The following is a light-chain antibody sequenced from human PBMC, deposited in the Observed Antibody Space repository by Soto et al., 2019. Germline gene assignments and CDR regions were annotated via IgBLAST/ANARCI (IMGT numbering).Light chain of an antibody. CDR1: SSNIGAGYE. CDR3: QSYDRSLRGYV. CDR2: ENN. V-gene: IGLV1-40*01. Sequence: QSVLTQPPSVSEAPGQRVTISCTGSSSNIGAGYEAHWYQQVPGTAPKLLIYENNNRPSGVPDRFSGSKSGTSASLAITGLQAEDEAEYYCQSYDRSLRGYVFGTGTQLTVL. J-gene: IGLJ1*01.